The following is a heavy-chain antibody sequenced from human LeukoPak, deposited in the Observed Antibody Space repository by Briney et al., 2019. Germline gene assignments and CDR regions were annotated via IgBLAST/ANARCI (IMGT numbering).Heavy chain of an antibody. V-gene: IGHV3-23*01. Sequence: GGSLRLSCAASGFTFSSYAMSWVRQAPGKGLEWVSAISGSGGSTYYADSVKGRFTISRDNSKNTLYLQMNSLRAEDTAVYYCAKDDVVWGSYRNNDYWGQGTLVTVSS. J-gene: IGHJ4*02. CDR1: GFTFSSYA. CDR2: ISGSGGST. D-gene: IGHD3-16*02. CDR3: AKDDVVWGSYRNNDY.